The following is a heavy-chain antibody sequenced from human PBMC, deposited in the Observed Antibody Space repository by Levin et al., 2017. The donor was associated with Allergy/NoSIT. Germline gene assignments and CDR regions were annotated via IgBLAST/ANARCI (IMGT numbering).Heavy chain of an antibody. CDR2: ISSMSEYI. D-gene: IGHD1-26*01. CDR3: ARWEGGSWLDS. Sequence: GGSLRLSCAASGFTFSKSAMNWVRQAPGKGLEWVSSISSMSEYIYYADSVKGRFTISRDNAKNSLFLQMNSLRAEDTAVYYCARWEGGSWLDSWGQGTLVTVSS. J-gene: IGHJ4*02. CDR1: GFTFSKSA. V-gene: IGHV3-21*01.